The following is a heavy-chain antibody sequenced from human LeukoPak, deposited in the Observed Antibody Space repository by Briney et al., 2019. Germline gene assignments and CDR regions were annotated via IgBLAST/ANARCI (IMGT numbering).Heavy chain of an antibody. CDR1: GYSISSGNY. V-gene: IGHV4-38-2*02. J-gene: IGHJ4*02. CDR2: IYHSGST. D-gene: IGHD5/OR15-5a*01. CDR3: ATTSTEGFVSIHTPFDY. Sequence: SKTLSLTCTVSGYSISSGNYWGWIRQPPGKGLEWIGSIYHSGSTYYNPSLKSRVTISIDTSKNHFSLKLSSVTAADTAVYYCATTSTEGFVSIHTPFDYWGQGTLVTVSS.